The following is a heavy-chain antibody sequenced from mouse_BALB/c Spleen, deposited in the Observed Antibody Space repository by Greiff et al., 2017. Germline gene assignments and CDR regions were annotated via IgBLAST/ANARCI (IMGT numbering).Heavy chain of an antibody. CDR2: ISDGGSYT. Sequence: EVQGVESGGGLVKPGGSLKLSCAASGFTFSDYYMYWVRQTPEKRLEWVATISDGGSYTYYPDSVKGRFTISRDNAKNNLYLQMSSLKSEDTAMYYCARTLLRASMDYWGQGTSVTVSS. J-gene: IGHJ4*01. CDR1: GFTFSDYY. V-gene: IGHV5-4*02. D-gene: IGHD1-2*01. CDR3: ARTLLRASMDY.